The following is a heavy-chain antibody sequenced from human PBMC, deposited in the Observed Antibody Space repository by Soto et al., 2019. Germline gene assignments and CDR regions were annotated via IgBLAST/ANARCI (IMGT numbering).Heavy chain of an antibody. V-gene: IGHV4-31*03. J-gene: IGHJ6*02. D-gene: IGHD2-2*01. CDR1: VGSTSSGGYY. CDR2: IYYSGST. CDR3: ARDRAYCSSTSCRAGGMDV. Sequence: SETLSLTCTVSVGSTSSGGYYWSWFRQHPGKDLEWNGYIYYSGSTYYNPSLKSRVTISVDTSKNQFSLKLSSVTAADTAVYYCARDRAYCSSTSCRAGGMDVWGQGTTVTVSS.